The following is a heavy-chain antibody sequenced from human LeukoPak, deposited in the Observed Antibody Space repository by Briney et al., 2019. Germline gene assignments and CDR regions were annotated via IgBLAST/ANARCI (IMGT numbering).Heavy chain of an antibody. V-gene: IGHV1-18*01. D-gene: IGHD2-2*01. CDR1: GYTFTIYG. CDR2: ISAYNGNT. J-gene: IGHJ4*02. Sequence: ASVKVSCKASGYTFTIYGISWVRQAPGHGLGWMGWISAYNGNTNYAQKLQSRVTMTTDTSKSTAYMELRSLRADDTAVYYCARDGVVPAATVPDYWGQGTLVTVSS. CDR3: ARDGVVPAATVPDY.